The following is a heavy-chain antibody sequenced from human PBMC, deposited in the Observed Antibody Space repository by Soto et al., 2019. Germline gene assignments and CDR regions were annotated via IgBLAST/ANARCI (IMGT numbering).Heavy chain of an antibody. J-gene: IGHJ4*02. CDR2: IGTAGDT. V-gene: IGHV3-13*01. CDR1: GFTFSGFD. Sequence: GGSLRLSCEASGFTFSGFDMHWVRQPTGKGLEWVSSIGTAGDTYYAVSVKGRFTISRDNAKNSLSPQMNSLRAGDMAVYFCAKSQEIGTHFFDSWGQGTQVTVSS. CDR3: AKSQEIGTHFFDS. D-gene: IGHD6-13*01.